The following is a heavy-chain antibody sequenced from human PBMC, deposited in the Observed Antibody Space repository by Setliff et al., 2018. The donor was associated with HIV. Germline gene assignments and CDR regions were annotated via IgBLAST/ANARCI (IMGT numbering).Heavy chain of an antibody. J-gene: IGHJ3*01. V-gene: IGHV4-39*01. CDR3: SRRNTMFRGIIIYPYDAFVL. Sequence: PSETLSLTCTVSGGSISSSNYYWGWIRQPQGKGLQWIGNMYDTGITYYNPSLKSRVTISVDTSKNQFSLNLSSVTATDTDVYYCSRRNTMFRGIIIYPYDAFVLWGQGTVVTVSS. CDR1: GGSISSSNYY. D-gene: IGHD3-10*01. CDR2: MYDTGIT.